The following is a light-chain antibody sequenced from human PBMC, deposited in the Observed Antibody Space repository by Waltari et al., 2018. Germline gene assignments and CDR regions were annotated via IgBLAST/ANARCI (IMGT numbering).Light chain of an antibody. CDR2: FAN. V-gene: IGKV3D-15*01. J-gene: IGKJ2*01. CDR3: QQSRRWPQRT. Sequence: EIVMTQSPVTVSVSQGEAITLPCTASENVGTGVAWYRHKPGQPPRLLIYFANSRATGVPARISGSGSGTDFTLSISSLESEDFAFYYCQQSRRWPQRTFGQGTKLEI. CDR1: ENVGTG.